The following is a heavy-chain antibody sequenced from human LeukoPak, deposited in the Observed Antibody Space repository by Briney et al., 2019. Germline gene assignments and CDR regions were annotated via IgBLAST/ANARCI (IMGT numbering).Heavy chain of an antibody. V-gene: IGHV4-61*02. CDR2: IYTSGST. D-gene: IGHD3-10*01. CDR3: ARGQNYYGSGTYYAFDY. CDR1: GASISSGSYY. J-gene: IGHJ4*02. Sequence: SETLSLTCTVSGASISSGSYYWNWIRQPAGKGLEWIGRIYTSGSTTYNPSLKSRVTISVDTSKNQFSLRLTSVTAADTAVYYCARGQNYYGSGTYYAFDYWAQGTLVTVSS.